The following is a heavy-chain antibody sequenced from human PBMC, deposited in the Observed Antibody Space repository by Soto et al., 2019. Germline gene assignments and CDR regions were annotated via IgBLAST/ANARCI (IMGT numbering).Heavy chain of an antibody. CDR3: TQQYNWNFDF. V-gene: IGHV2-5*02. CDR2: IFWDDEK. D-gene: IGHD1-20*01. CDR1: GFTLKTYGAG. J-gene: IGHJ4*02. Sequence: QISLKESGPTLVRPTQTLTLTCSLSGFTLKTYGAGVGWVRQPPGKALEWLALIFWDDEKRFSPSLKTRLTITKVTSKNQVVLTLTNVAPVDTATYFCTQQYNWNFDFWGPGILVTVSS.